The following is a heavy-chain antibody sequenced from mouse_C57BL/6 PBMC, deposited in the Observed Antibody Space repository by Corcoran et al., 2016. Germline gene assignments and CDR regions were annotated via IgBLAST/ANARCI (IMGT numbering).Heavy chain of an antibody. J-gene: IGHJ3*01. CDR2: INPNNGGT. Sequence: EVQLQQSGPELVKPGASVKISCKASGYTFTDYYMNWVKQSHGKSLEWIGDINPNNGGTSYNQKFKGKATLTVDKSSSTAYMELRSLTSEDSAVYYCARQGYYDYDGAWFAYWGQGTLVTVSA. CDR3: ARQGYYDYDGAWFAY. D-gene: IGHD2-4*01. V-gene: IGHV1-26*01. CDR1: GYTFTDYY.